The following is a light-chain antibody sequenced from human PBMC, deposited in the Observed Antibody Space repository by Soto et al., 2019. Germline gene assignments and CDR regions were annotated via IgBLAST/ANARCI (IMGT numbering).Light chain of an antibody. CDR1: QSVSSSY. Sequence: IVLTQSPAILALSPGDRATLSCRASQSVSSSYLAGYQHKPGQAPRLLIHGASSRVTGIPDRFSGSGSCTAFTRTITRLEPEDFEVYYCPQYQSLTFGAGTKVEIK. CDR3: PQYQSLT. CDR2: GAS. J-gene: IGKJ4*01. V-gene: IGKV3-20*01.